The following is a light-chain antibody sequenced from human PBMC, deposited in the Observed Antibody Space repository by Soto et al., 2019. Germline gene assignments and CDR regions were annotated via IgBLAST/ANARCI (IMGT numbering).Light chain of an antibody. CDR1: HYVYSN. Sequence: IMMTRSPATLSVSPGERATXXXPASHYVYSNVAWFQQRPGQAPRLLIYRASTRAAGTPARFSGSGSGTEFTLTITSLQSEDFALYYCQQYHNLWTFGQGTKVDI. CDR2: RAS. CDR3: QQYHNLWT. J-gene: IGKJ1*01. V-gene: IGKV3-15*01.